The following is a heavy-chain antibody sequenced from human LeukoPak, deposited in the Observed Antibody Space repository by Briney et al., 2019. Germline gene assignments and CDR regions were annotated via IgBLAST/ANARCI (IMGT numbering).Heavy chain of an antibody. CDR2: ISSSGSTI. CDR3: AREKAGAFDY. Sequence: PGGSLRLSCAASGFTFSSYEMNWARQAPGKGLEWVSYISSSGSTIYYADSVKGRFTISRDNAKNSLYLQMNSLRAEDTAVYYCAREKAGAFDYWGQGTLVTVSS. V-gene: IGHV3-48*03. J-gene: IGHJ4*02. CDR1: GFTFSSYE. D-gene: IGHD6-19*01.